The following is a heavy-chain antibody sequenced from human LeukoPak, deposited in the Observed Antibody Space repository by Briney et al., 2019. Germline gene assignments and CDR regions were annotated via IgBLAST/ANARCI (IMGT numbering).Heavy chain of an antibody. Sequence: PGESLRLSCEASGFTFSRYWMAWVRQAPGKGLEWVAIIKQEGGEKHYADSVRGRFSISRDNAQKLLYLQMHCLRAEDSAVYYCARERLWEPMPPDCWRQGALVTVSS. J-gene: IGHJ4*02. CDR2: IKQEGGEK. V-gene: IGHV3-7*01. CDR1: GFTFSRYW. CDR3: ARERLWEPMPPDC. D-gene: IGHD1-26*01.